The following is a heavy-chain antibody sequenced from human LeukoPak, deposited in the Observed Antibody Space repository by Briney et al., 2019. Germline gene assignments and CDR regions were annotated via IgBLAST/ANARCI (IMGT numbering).Heavy chain of an antibody. CDR3: ARDQGDCSSTSCYEGPPYYYYGMDV. J-gene: IGHJ6*04. Sequence: SVKVSCKASGGTFSSYAISWVRQAPGQGLEWMGGIIPIFGIANYAQKFQGRVTITADESTSTAYMELSSLRSEDTAVYYCARDQGDCSSTSCYEGPPYYYYGMDVWGKGTTVTVSS. CDR1: GGTFSSYA. D-gene: IGHD2-2*01. V-gene: IGHV1-69*13. CDR2: IIPIFGIA.